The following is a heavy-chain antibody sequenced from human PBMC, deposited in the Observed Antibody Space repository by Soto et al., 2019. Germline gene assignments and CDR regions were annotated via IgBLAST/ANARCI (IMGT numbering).Heavy chain of an antibody. Sequence: GESLKISCAASGFTFSSYAMHWVRQAPGKGLEYVSAISSNGGSTYYANSVKGRFTISRDNSKNTLYLQMGSLRAEDMAVYYCARGATIRHLLEWLFYYYMDVWGKGTTVTVSS. D-gene: IGHD3-3*01. CDR3: ARGATIRHLLEWLFYYYMDV. CDR2: ISSNGGST. CDR1: GFTFSSYA. V-gene: IGHV3-64*01. J-gene: IGHJ6*03.